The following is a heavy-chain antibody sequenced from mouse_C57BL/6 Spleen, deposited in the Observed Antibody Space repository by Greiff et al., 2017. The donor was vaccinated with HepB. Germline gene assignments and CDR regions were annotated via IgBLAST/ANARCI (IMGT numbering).Heavy chain of an antibody. CDR1: GYTFTDYE. CDR2: IDPETGGT. J-gene: IGHJ4*01. Sequence: VQLQQSGAELVRPGASVTLSCKASGYTFTDYEMHWVKQTPVHGLEWIGAIDPETGGTAYNQKFKGKAILTADKSSSTAYMELRSLTSEDSAVYYCTYDYDYAMDYWGQGTSVTVSS. CDR3: TYDYDYAMDY. V-gene: IGHV1-15*01. D-gene: IGHD2-4*01.